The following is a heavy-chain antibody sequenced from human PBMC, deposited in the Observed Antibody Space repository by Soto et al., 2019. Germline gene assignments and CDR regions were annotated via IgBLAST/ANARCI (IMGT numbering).Heavy chain of an antibody. CDR1: GGSISSGGYS. CDR2: IYHSGST. CDR3: ARTPLL. Sequence: SETLSLTYAVSGGSISSGGYSWSWIRQPPGKGLEWIGYIYHSGSTYYNPSLKSRVTISVDRSKNQFSLKLSSVTAADTAVYYCARTPLLWGQGTLVTVSS. V-gene: IGHV4-30-2*01. D-gene: IGHD1-26*01. J-gene: IGHJ4*02.